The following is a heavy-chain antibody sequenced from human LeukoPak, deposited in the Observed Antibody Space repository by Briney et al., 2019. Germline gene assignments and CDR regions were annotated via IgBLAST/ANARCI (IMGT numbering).Heavy chain of an antibody. CDR1: SYSFTSYG. D-gene: IGHD4-11*01. CDR2: IIPIFGTA. CDR3: ARVTVTTHTPPYYYYYMDV. J-gene: IGHJ6*03. Sequence: ASVKVSCKASSYSFTSYGFSWVRQAPGQGLEWVGGIIPIFGTANYAQKFQGRVTITADKSTSTAYMELSSLRSEDTAVYYCARVTVTTHTPPYYYYYMDVWGKGTTVTVSS. V-gene: IGHV1-69*06.